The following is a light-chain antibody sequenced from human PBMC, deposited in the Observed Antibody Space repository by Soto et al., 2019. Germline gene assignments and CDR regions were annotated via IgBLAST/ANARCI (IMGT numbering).Light chain of an antibody. J-gene: IGKJ2*01. CDR3: QQSYSTPYT. V-gene: IGKV1-39*01. CDR1: QSISSY. Sequence: DIQMTQSPSSLSASVGDRVTITCRASQSISSYLNWYQQKPGKAPKLLIYAASSSQSGVPSRFSGSGSGTDFTPTISSLQPEDFATYYCQQSYSTPYTFGQGTKLEIK. CDR2: AAS.